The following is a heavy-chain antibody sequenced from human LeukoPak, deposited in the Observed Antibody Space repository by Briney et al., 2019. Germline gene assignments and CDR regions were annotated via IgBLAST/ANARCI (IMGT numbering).Heavy chain of an antibody. CDR2: TYYSGTT. CDR1: GGSISSYY. Sequence: PSETLSLTCTVSGGSISSYYWSWIRQPPGKGLEWIGYTYYSGTTNYNPSLKSRVTISVDTSKNQFSLKLSSVTTADTAVYYCARGVYIAAAQYGYWGQGTLVTVSS. CDR3: ARGVYIAAAQYGY. J-gene: IGHJ4*02. V-gene: IGHV4-59*01. D-gene: IGHD6-13*01.